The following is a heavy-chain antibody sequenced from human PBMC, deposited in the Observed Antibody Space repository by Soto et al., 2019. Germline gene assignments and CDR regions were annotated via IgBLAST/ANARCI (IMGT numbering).Heavy chain of an antibody. J-gene: IGHJ5*02. CDR2: INAGNGNT. V-gene: IGHV1-3*05. Sequence: QVQLVQSGAEKKKPGASVKVSCKASGYTFTSYAIDWARQAPGQGLEWMGWINAGNGNTKYSQQFQRRVTITRDTSASTAYMGLGSRRSEDTAGYYCARGLPLWFDHWGEGPLVTVSS. CDR3: ARGLPLWFDH. CDR1: GYTFTSYA.